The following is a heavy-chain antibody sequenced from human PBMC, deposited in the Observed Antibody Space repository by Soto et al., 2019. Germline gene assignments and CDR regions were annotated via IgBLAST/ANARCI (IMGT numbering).Heavy chain of an antibody. CDR2: IYHGVST. CDR3: ARVVHWVPYYYDSSPYTFENWFDP. CDR1: GYSISSGYY. Sequence: KASETLSLTCAVSGYSISSGYYWGWLRQPPGKGLEWIGSIYHGVSTYYNPSLNSRVTLSIDMTNNHVSLILKSVTAADTAVYYCARVVHWVPYYYDSSPYTFENWFDPWGQGTLVAVSS. V-gene: IGHV4-38-2*01. D-gene: IGHD3-22*01. J-gene: IGHJ5*02.